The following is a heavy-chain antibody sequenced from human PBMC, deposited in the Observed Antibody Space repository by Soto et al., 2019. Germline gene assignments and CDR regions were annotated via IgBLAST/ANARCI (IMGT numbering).Heavy chain of an antibody. CDR1: GFTFSDYD. CDR2: ISSSGTTT. Sequence: QVQLVESGGGLVRPGGSLRLSCAASGFTFSDYDMSWIRQAPGQGLEWVSCISSSGTTTYYADSVKGRFTISRDNAKNSLYVEMNSLRFEDTSVYYCAKKGPSAARPNHGGQGTLVTVSS. CDR3: AKKGPSAARPNH. J-gene: IGHJ4*02. D-gene: IGHD6-6*01. V-gene: IGHV3-11*01.